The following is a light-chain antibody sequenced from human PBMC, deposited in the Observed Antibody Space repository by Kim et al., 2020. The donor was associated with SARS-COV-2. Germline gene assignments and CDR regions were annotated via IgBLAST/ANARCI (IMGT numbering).Light chain of an antibody. V-gene: IGKV1-6*01. CDR1: QDIRNE. CDR2: AAS. Sequence: AIQMTKSPSSLSASVGDRVTITCRASQDIRNELGWYQQKPGKAPKLLIYAASTLHSGVPSRFSGSRSGTDFTLTISSLQPEDFATYYCLQDYNYPLTFGGGTKVDIK. CDR3: LQDYNYPLT. J-gene: IGKJ4*01.